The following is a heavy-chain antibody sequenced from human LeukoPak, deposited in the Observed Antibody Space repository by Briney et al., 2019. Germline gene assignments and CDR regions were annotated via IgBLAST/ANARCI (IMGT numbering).Heavy chain of an antibody. CDR1: GGSISSYY. V-gene: IGHV4-4*07. J-gene: IGHJ2*01. CDR3: ARVGYSSDWYFDL. Sequence: SETLSLTCTVSGGSISSYYWSGIRQPAGKGLEWIGRIYTSGSTNYNPSLKSRVTMSVDTSKNQFSLKLSSVTAADTAVYYCARVGYSSDWYFDLWGRGTLVTVSS. D-gene: IGHD6-19*01. CDR2: IYTSGST.